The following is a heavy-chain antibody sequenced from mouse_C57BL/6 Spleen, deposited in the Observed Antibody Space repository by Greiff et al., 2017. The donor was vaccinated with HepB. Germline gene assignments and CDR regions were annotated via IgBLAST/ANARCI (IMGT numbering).Heavy chain of an antibody. Sequence: VQRVESGAELVKPGASVKLSCKASGYTFTVYTIHWVKQRSGQGLEWIGWFYPGSGSIKYNEKFKDKATLTADKSSSTVYMELSRLTSEDSAVYFCARHEEGYGNYEYWGQGTTLTVSS. J-gene: IGHJ2*01. CDR1: GYTFTVYT. CDR3: ARHEEGYGNYEY. V-gene: IGHV1-62-2*01. CDR2: FYPGSGSI. D-gene: IGHD2-10*02.